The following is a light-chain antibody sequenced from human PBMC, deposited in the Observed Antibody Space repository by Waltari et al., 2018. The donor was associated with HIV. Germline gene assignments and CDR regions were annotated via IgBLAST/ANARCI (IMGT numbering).Light chain of an antibody. Sequence: EIVMTQSPATLSVSPGERATLSCRASQCVSSNLAWYQQKPGQAPRLLIYGASIRATGIPARFSGSGSGTEFTLTISSLQSEDCAVYYCQQYNNWLRTFGQGTKVEIK. J-gene: IGKJ1*01. CDR1: QCVSSN. CDR3: QQYNNWLRT. CDR2: GAS. V-gene: IGKV3-15*01.